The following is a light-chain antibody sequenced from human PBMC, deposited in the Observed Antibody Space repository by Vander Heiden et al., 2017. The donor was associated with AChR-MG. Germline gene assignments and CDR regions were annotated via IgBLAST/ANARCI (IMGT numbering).Light chain of an antibody. J-gene: IGKJ1*01. CDR3: QQDNTYSLT. CDR2: KAS. CDR1: QSISSS. V-gene: IGKV1-5*03. Sequence: DIHMTQSPSTLSASVGDRVTITCRASQSISSSLAWYQQKPGKAPKLLIYKASSLESGIPSRFSGSGSGTEFTLSISSLQPDDFATYYCQQDNTYSLTFGQGTKVEIK.